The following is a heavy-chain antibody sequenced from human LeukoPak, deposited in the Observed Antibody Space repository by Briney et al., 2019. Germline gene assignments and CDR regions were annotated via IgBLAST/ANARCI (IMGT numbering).Heavy chain of an antibody. Sequence: ASVKVSCKASGYTFTSYYMHWVRQAPGQGLEWMGIINPSGGSTSYAQKFQGRVTMTRDTSTSTVYMEPSSLRSEDTAVYYCAREGFLAARDGYNPPFDYWGQGTLVTVSS. CDR2: INPSGGST. CDR3: AREGFLAARDGYNPPFDY. CDR1: GYTFTSYY. J-gene: IGHJ4*02. V-gene: IGHV1-46*01. D-gene: IGHD5-24*01.